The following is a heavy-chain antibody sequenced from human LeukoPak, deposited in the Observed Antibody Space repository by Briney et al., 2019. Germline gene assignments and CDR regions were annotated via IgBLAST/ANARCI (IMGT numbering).Heavy chain of an antibody. D-gene: IGHD5-12*01. V-gene: IGHV3-7*01. CDR2: IKQDESEK. CDR1: GFTFSSYA. CDR3: ARHVGYSGYAVEDY. Sequence: GGSLRLSCAASGFTFSSYAMSWVRQAPGKGLEWVANIKQDESEKYYVDSVKGRFTISRDNAQNSLYLQMNSLRAEDTAVYYCARHVGYSGYAVEDYWGPGTLVTVSS. J-gene: IGHJ4*02.